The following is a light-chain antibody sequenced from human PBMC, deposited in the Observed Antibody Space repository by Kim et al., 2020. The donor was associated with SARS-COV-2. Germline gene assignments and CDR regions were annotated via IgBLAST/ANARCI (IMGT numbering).Light chain of an antibody. Sequence: QSALTQPASVSGSPGQSISISCTGASSDVGTYNLVSWYQQLPGKTPKLIIFEVSRRPSGISNRFSGSKSGITASLTISGLQAEDEADYYCSSYAGSDTFLLFGGGTQLTVL. J-gene: IGLJ2*01. CDR3: SSYAGSDTFLL. CDR1: SSDVGTYNL. V-gene: IGLV2-23*02. CDR2: EVS.